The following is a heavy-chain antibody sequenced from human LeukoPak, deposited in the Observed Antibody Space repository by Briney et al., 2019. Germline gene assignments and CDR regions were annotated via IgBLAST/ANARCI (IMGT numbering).Heavy chain of an antibody. D-gene: IGHD3-22*01. CDR2: IYHSGST. V-gene: IGHV4-4*02. J-gene: IGHJ6*02. CDR3: VRAYYYDSSGYYPYYYYGMDV. Sequence: SETLSLTCAVSGGSISSSNWWSWVRQPPGQGLEWIGEIYHSGSTNYNPSLKSRVTISVDKSKNQFSLKLSSVTAADTAVYYCVRAYYYDSSGYYPYYYYGMDVWGQGTTVTVSS. CDR1: GGSISSSNW.